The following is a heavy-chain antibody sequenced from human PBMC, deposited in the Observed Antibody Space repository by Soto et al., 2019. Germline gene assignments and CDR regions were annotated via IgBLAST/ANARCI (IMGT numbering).Heavy chain of an antibody. D-gene: IGHD2-15*01. Sequence: QLQLQESGSGLVKPSQTLSLTCAVSGGSISSGGYSWSWIRQPPGKGLEWIGYIYHSGSTYYNPSLKSRVTISVDRSKNQCSLKLSSVTAADTAVYYCARYGRYGSGGMDVWGQGTTVTVSS. J-gene: IGHJ6*02. CDR2: IYHSGST. V-gene: IGHV4-30-2*01. CDR3: ARYGRYGSGGMDV. CDR1: GGSISSGGYS.